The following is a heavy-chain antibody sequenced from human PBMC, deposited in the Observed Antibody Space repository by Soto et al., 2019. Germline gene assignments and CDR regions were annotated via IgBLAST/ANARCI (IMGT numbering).Heavy chain of an antibody. CDR3: ARGPLEESSGWLDY. D-gene: IGHD6-19*01. Sequence: EVQLLESGGGLVQPGGSLRLSCAAPGFTFSNYAMNWVRQAPGKGLEWVSVISGSGGSTYYADSVKGRFTISRDNSKNTLYLQMNSLRGEDTAVYYCARGPLEESSGWLDYWGQGTLVTVSS. CDR2: ISGSGGST. J-gene: IGHJ4*02. CDR1: GFTFSNYA. V-gene: IGHV3-23*01.